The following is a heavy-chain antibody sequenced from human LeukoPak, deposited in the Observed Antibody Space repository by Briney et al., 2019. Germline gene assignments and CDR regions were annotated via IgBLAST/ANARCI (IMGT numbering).Heavy chain of an antibody. CDR1: GFTFSSYA. V-gene: IGHV3-30*04. CDR3: AKDSSGSYSHFDY. D-gene: IGHD3-22*01. Sequence: GRSLRLSCAASGFTFSSYAMHWVRQAPGKGLEWVAFVWYDGTNKYYADSVKGRFTISRDNSKNTLYLQINSLRPEDTAVYYCAKDSSGSYSHFDYWGQGTLVTVSS. J-gene: IGHJ4*02. CDR2: VWYDGTNK.